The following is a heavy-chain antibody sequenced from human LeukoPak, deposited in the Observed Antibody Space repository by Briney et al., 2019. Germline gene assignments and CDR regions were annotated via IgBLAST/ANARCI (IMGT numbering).Heavy chain of an antibody. J-gene: IGHJ4*02. Sequence: PGGSLRLSCTASGFTFSSYGMHWVRQAPGKGLEWEAFIRYDGSNKYYADSVKGRFTISRDNSKNTLYLQMNSLRAEDTAVYYCAKDGDSSGYYYENYFDYWGQGTLVTVSS. CDR2: IRYDGSNK. CDR3: AKDGDSSGYYYENYFDY. CDR1: GFTFSSYG. D-gene: IGHD3-22*01. V-gene: IGHV3-30*02.